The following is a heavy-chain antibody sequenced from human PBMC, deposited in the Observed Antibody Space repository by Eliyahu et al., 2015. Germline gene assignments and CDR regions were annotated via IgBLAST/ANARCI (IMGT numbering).Heavy chain of an antibody. CDR2: XNHSGST. D-gene: IGHD3-16*02. CDR3: ARGSRGDDYVWGSYRPYYFDY. J-gene: IGHJ4*02. V-gene: IGHV4-34*01. CDR1: GGSFSGYY. Sequence: QVQLQQWGAGLLKPSETLSXTCAXXGGSFSGYYWXWIRQPPGKGLEWIGEXNHSGSTNYNPSLKSRVTISVDTSKNQFSLKLSSVTAADTAVYYCARGSRGDDYVWGSYRPYYFDYWGQGTLVTVSS.